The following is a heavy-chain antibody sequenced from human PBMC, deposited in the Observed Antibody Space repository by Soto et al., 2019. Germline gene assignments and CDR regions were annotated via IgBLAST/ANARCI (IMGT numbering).Heavy chain of an antibody. CDR1: GYTFTGYY. D-gene: IGHD6-19*01. V-gene: IGHV1-2*02. CDR3: AREGGVYSSGWYYYYYYGMDV. Sequence: VASVKVSCKASGYTFTGYYMHWVRQAPGQGLEWMGWINPNSGGTNYAQKFQGRVTMTRDTSISTAYMELSRLRSDDTAVYYCAREGGVYSSGWYYYYYYGMDVWGQGTTVTVSS. J-gene: IGHJ6*02. CDR2: INPNSGGT.